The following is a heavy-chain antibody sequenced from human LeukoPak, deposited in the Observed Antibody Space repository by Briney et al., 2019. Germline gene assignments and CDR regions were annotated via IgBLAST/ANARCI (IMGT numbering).Heavy chain of an antibody. V-gene: IGHV3-11*01. Sequence: GGSLRLSCAASGFTFSDYYMSWIRQAPGKGLEWLSYITASGRTIYYADSVEGRFTISRDNSQHSLYLQMNSLSAEDTAVYYCARGFDGTLTGYFPKHWYFDLWGRGTLVTVSS. CDR1: GFTFSDYY. CDR3: ARGFDGTLTGYFPKHWYFDL. D-gene: IGHD3-9*01. J-gene: IGHJ2*01. CDR2: ITASGRTI.